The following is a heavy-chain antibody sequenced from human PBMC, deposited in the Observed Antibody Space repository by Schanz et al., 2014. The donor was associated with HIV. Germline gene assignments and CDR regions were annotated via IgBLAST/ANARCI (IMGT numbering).Heavy chain of an antibody. CDR1: GGTFRNHA. J-gene: IGHJ5*02. V-gene: IGHV1-69*06. D-gene: IGHD6-13*01. Sequence: QVQLVQSGTEVKKPGSSVKVSCKASGGTFRNHAISWVRQAPGQGLEWMGGIIPNFDTPKYAQKFQGRLTITADKSTSTVSLELSSLRLEDTAVYYCAKDKSRHTYSSSPRFDPWGQGTLVTVSS. CDR2: IIPNFDTP. CDR3: AKDKSRHTYSSSPRFDP.